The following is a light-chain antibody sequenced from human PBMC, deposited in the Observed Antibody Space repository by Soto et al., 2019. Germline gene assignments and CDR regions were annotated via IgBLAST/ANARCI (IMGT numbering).Light chain of an antibody. V-gene: IGLV1-44*01. J-gene: IGLJ3*02. CDR3: AAWDESLKGLV. CDR2: GSD. CDR1: TSNIGSNT. Sequence: QSVLAQPPSASGTPGQRVTISCSGSTSNIGSNTVSWYRQLPGTAPKVLMYGSDQRPSGVPDRFSGFTSGTSASLAISGLQSEDEADYYCAAWDESLKGLVFGGGTKLTVL.